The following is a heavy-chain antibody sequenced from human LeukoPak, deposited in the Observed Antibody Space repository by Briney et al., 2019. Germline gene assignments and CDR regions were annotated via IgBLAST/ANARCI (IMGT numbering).Heavy chain of an antibody. CDR3: ARALGAFDI. Sequence: AETLSLTCAVYGGSFSGYYWSWIRQPPGRGLEWIGEFNLGGGTNYNPSLKSRLTVLLDAAKNQVSLKLNSVTAADTAVYYCARALGAFDIWGQGTMVTVSS. CDR1: GGSFSGYY. J-gene: IGHJ3*02. CDR2: FNLGGGT. V-gene: IGHV4-34*01.